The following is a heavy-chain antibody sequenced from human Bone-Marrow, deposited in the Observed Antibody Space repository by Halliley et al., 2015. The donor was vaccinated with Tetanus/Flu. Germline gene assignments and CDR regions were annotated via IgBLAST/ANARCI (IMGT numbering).Heavy chain of an antibody. V-gene: IGHV3-21*01. D-gene: IGHD2-21*02. Sequence: SSISGGSDYIDYAESVKGRSTISRDSAKNSLYLQMKALRAEDTAVYYCAKDACGSDCSTFFDSWGQGSPVTVSA. J-gene: IGHJ4*02. CDR3: AKDACGSDCSTFFDS. CDR2: ISGGSDYI.